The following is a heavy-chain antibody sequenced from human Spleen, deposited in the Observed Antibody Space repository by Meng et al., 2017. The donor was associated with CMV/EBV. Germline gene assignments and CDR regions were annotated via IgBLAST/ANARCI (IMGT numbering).Heavy chain of an antibody. D-gene: IGHD3-3*01. CDR1: GFTFSSYS. J-gene: IGHJ4*02. CDR2: ISSSSSYI. V-gene: IGHV3-21*01. Sequence: GSLKISCAASGFTFSSYSMNWVRQAPGKGLEWVSSISSSSSYIYYADSVKGRFTISRDNAKNSLYLQMNSLRAEDTAVYYCASQIRFLEWLTHWGQGTLVTVSS. CDR3: ASQIRFLEWLTH.